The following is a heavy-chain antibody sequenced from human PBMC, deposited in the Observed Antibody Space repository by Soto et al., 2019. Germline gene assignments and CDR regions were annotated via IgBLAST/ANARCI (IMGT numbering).Heavy chain of an antibody. D-gene: IGHD2-8*02. V-gene: IGHV3-30*18. J-gene: IGHJ3*01. Sequence: VGSLRLSWAAAGFTFSSYGIHWARQAPGKGLEWVAVISYDGSNKYFADSVKGRFTISRDNSQNTLYLQMNSLRAEDTAVYHCAKRVVPHTTGLDCWGEGIMVTVS. CDR3: AKRVVPHTTGLDC. CDR1: GFTFSSYG. CDR2: ISYDGSNK.